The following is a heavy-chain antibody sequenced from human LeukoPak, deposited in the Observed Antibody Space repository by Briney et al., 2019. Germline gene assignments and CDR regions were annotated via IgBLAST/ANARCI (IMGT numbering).Heavy chain of an antibody. CDR2: ISSSSNFV. CDR1: GFTFSSYS. CDR3: ASLPYCSGGSCHAEGFDP. J-gene: IGHJ5*02. Sequence: GGSLRLSCAASGFTFSSYSMNWVRQAPGKGLEWVSSISSSSNFVFYADSVKGRFTISRDNANNSLFLQMNSLRAEDTAVYYRASLPYCSGGSCHAEGFDPWGQGTLVTVSS. D-gene: IGHD2-15*01. V-gene: IGHV3-21*01.